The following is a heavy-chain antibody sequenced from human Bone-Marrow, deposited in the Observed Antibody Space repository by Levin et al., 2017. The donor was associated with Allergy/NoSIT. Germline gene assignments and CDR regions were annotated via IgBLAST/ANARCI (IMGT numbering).Heavy chain of an antibody. CDR1: GFTFSNYP. V-gene: IGHV3-30-3*01. D-gene: IGHD3-16*01. J-gene: IGHJ6*02. Sequence: PGGSLRLSCTASGFTFSNYPMHWVRQAPGKGLEWVAIISFVGGNKHYADSVKGRPTISSEYSENPLSQQKNSLRTEDTADDYCERGASDYVGNYYGMDVWGLGTTVTVSS. CDR2: ISFVGGNK. CDR3: ERGASDYVGNYYGMDV.